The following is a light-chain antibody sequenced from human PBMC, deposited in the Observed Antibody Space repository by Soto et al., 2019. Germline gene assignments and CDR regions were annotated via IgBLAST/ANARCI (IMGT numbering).Light chain of an antibody. CDR3: QQFSNFPFS. J-gene: IGKJ3*01. CDR2: DAS. Sequence: AIQLTQSPSSLSASVGDRVTITYRASALISSALAWYQQKPGRSPHLPTSDASLLEGEVTSRFSGSGSGTDFTISISGLQPDDFATYYYQQFSNFPFSFATGTTVDVK. V-gene: IGKV1D-13*01. CDR1: ALISSA.